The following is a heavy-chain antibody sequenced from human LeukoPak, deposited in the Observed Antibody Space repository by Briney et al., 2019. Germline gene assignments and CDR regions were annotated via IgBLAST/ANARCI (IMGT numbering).Heavy chain of an antibody. V-gene: IGHV3-30-3*01. CDR3: ARDHYYDSGSYYFDY. CDR2: ISYDGSNK. CDR1: GFTFSSYA. Sequence: PGGSLRLSCAASGFTFSSYAMHWVRQAPGKGLEWVAVISYDGSNKYYADSVKGRFTISRDNSKNTLYLQMNSLRAEDTAVYYCARDHYYDSGSYYFDYWGQGTLVTVSS. D-gene: IGHD3-10*01. J-gene: IGHJ4*02.